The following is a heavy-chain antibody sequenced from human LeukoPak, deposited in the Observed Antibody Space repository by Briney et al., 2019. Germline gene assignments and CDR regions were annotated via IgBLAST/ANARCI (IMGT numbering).Heavy chain of an antibody. CDR3: ARAPSEIGGYYPEYFRH. D-gene: IGHD3-22*01. CDR2: IKSDGGT. V-gene: IGHV3-74*01. J-gene: IGHJ1*01. Sequence: GGSLRLSCAASGFTFSTYWRHWVRQTPGKGLVWVSRIKSDGGTNYADSLKGRFTLSRDNAKKTVSLQMNSLRPEDTGVYYCARAPSEIGGYYPEYFRHWGQGTLVTVSS. CDR1: GFTFSTYW.